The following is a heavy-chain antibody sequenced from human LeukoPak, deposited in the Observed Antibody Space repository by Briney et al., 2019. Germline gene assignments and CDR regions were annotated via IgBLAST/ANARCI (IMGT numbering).Heavy chain of an antibody. J-gene: IGHJ4*02. V-gene: IGHV5-51*01. Sequence: GESLKISCKGSGYSFTSYWIGWVRPMPGKGLEWMGIIYPGDSDTRYSPSFQGQVTISADKSISTAYLQWSSLKASDTAMYYCARQSHYYDSSGSVDYWGQGTLVTVSS. CDR2: IYPGDSDT. CDR1: GYSFTSYW. D-gene: IGHD3-22*01. CDR3: ARQSHYYDSSGSVDY.